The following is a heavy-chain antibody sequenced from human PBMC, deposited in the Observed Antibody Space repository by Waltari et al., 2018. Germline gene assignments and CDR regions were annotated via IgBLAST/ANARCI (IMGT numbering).Heavy chain of an antibody. CDR2: INSNSSAT. CDR1: GYPFTGYY. D-gene: IGHD2-8*02. Sequence: AQLVPSAAAVMEPGASVTVSCKASGYPFTGYYPGWVRQAPGKGLEWRRCINSNSSATKNAATLQGRVTMSRDSSVRTAYMELIRLRSDDAAIYYWAGENIVGCTGTGGCHGGFDPWGQGTLVTVSS. J-gene: IGHJ5*02. V-gene: IGHV1-2*02. CDR3: AGENIVGCTGTGGCHGGFDP.